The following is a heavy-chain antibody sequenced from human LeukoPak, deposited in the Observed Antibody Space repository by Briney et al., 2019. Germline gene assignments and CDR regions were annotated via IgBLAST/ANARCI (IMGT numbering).Heavy chain of an antibody. CDR1: GFTISDYY. Sequence: PGGSLRLSCAATGFTISDYYMSWIRQAPGKGLEWVSYITNSGSTVYYIDSVKGRFTISRDNAKNSLYLQMNSLRAEDTAVYYCARDRGMVGPTGYYFDYWGQGTLVTVSS. CDR2: ITNSGSTV. CDR3: ARDRGMVGPTGYYFDY. J-gene: IGHJ4*02. D-gene: IGHD1-26*01. V-gene: IGHV3-11*01.